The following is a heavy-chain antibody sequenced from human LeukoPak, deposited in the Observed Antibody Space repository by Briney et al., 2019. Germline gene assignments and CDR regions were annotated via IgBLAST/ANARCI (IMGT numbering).Heavy chain of an antibody. V-gene: IGHV1-46*01. CDR1: GYTFTSYY. J-gene: IGHJ4*02. Sequence: GASVKVSCKASGYTFTSYYMHWVRQAPGQGLEWMGIINPSGGSTSYAQKFQGRVTITTDESTSTAYMELSSLRSEDTAVYYCARGSVDAYNWNYWGQGTLVTVSS. CDR2: INPSGGST. CDR3: ARGSVDAYNWNY. D-gene: IGHD1-20*01.